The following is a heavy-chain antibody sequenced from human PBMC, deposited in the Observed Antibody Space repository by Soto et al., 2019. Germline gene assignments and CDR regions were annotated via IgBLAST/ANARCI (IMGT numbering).Heavy chain of an antibody. CDR3: AMGTGTFEY. J-gene: IGHJ4*02. V-gene: IGHV6-1*01. Sequence: SQTLSLTCAISGDSVSSNGAAWNWIRQSPSRGLEWLGRTYYRSKWYNDYAGSAKSRIMINADTSKNQYSLQLNSVTPEDTAVYYCAMGTGTFEYWGQGILVTGSS. CDR2: TYYRSKWYN. CDR1: GDSVSSNGAA. D-gene: IGHD1-1*01.